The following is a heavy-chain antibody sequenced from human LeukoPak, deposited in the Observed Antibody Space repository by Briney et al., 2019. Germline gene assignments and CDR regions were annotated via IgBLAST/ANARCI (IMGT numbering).Heavy chain of an antibody. D-gene: IGHD3-10*01. CDR1: GFTFSSYA. CDR3: ARDRVWGEGVFDY. Sequence: QAGGSLRLSCAASGFTFSSYAMHWVRQAPGKGLEWVAVISHDGSNKYYADSVKGRFTISRDNAKNSLYLQMNSLRAEDTAVYYCARDRVWGEGVFDYWGQGTLVTVSS. CDR2: ISHDGSNK. J-gene: IGHJ4*02. V-gene: IGHV3-30-3*01.